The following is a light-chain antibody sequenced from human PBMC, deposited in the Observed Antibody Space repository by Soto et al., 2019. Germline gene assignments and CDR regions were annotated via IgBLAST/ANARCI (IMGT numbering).Light chain of an antibody. V-gene: IGLV2-23*02. J-gene: IGLJ1*01. CDR3: CSYADSSTFRV. Sequence: QSVLTQPASVSGSPGQSITISCTGTSSDVGSYNLVSWYQQHPGKAPKLMIYEVSKRPSGVSNRFSGSKSGNTASLTISGLQAEDEADYYGCSYADSSTFRVLGTGTKVTVL. CDR1: SSDVGSYNL. CDR2: EVS.